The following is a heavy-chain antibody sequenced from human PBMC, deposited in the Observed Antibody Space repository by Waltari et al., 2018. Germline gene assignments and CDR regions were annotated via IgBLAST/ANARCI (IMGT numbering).Heavy chain of an antibody. CDR3: AKVPYNDFWTGYFFFDL. V-gene: IGHV3-23*04. CDR1: GFRFSNYA. D-gene: IGHD3-3*01. Sequence: EVQLVESGGGSVQSGGSLRLSCEGSGFRFSNYAMSWVRQAPGKGLRWVSSITVDAYNTYDADAVRCRFTSSRDNSKNTLSLQMNSLRAEDTATYYCAKVPYNDFWTGYFFFDLWGQGTLVSVSS. CDR2: ITVDAYNT. J-gene: IGHJ4*02.